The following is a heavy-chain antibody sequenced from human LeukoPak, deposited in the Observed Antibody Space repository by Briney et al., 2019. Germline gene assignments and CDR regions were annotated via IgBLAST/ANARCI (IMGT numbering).Heavy chain of an antibody. CDR2: INHSGST. D-gene: IGHD3-3*01. J-gene: IGHJ3*02. Sequence: SEALSLTCAVYGGSFSGYYWSWIRQPPGKGLEWIGEINHSGSTNYNPSLKSRVTISVDTSKNQFSLKLSSVTAADTAAYYCARGDDFWSGYYAAFDIWGQGTMVTVSS. V-gene: IGHV4-34*01. CDR1: GGSFSGYY. CDR3: ARGDDFWSGYYAAFDI.